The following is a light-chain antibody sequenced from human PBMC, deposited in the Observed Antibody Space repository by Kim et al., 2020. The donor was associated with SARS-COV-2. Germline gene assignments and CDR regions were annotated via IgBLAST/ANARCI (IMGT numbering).Light chain of an antibody. J-gene: IGLJ2*01. CDR3: SSYTSSSLVV. CDR1: SGDVGGYNY. CDR2: DVS. Sequence: GQTITVSCTGTSGDVGGYNYGSWYQQHPGKAPKLMIYDVSKRPSGVSNRFSGSKSGNTASLTISGLQAEDEADYYCSSYTSSSLVVFGGGTQLTVL. V-gene: IGLV2-14*04.